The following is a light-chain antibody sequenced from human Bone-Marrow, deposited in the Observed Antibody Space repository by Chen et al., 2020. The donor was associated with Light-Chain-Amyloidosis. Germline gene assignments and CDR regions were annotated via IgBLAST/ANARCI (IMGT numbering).Light chain of an antibody. CDR3: SSYTSTNTLV. J-gene: IGLJ1*01. CDR1: SSDVGGDNH. CDR2: EVT. V-gene: IGLV2-14*01. Sequence: QSALTQPASVSGSPGQSITISCTGTSSDVGGDNHVSWYQQHPDKAPKLMIYEVTNRPSWVPDRFSGSKSDTSASLSSSGLQPDDEAYYFCSSYTSTNTLVFGSGTRVTVL.